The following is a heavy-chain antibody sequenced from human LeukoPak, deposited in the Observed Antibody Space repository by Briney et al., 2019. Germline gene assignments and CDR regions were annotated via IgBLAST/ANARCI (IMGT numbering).Heavy chain of an antibody. CDR1: GGTFSSYA. CDR2: IIPIFGTA. J-gene: IGHJ5*02. Sequence: ASVKVSCKASGGTFSSYAISWVRQAPGQRLEWMGGIIPIFGTANYAQTFQGRVTMTRDMSTSTAYLDVTSLRYQHTAIYYLARDSITIFGLVGRTWFDPWGQGTLVSVSS. CDR3: ARDSITIFGLVGRTWFDP. V-gene: IGHV1-69*05. D-gene: IGHD3-3*01.